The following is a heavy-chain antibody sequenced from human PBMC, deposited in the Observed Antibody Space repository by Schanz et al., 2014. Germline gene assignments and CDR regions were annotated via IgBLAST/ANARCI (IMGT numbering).Heavy chain of an antibody. CDR3: ARDGYNAYDLKRGDY. J-gene: IGHJ4*02. Sequence: VQLVESGGGVVLPGGSLRLSCAASGFSFSRCGMHWVRQAPGKGLEWVAFIRFDGRYYYYADSVKGRFTVSRDTSKNTLYLQMNSLRAEDTAVYYCARDGYNAYDLKRGDYWGQGTQVAVSS. CDR1: GFSFSRCG. CDR2: IRFDGRYY. D-gene: IGHD5-12*01. V-gene: IGHV3-30*02.